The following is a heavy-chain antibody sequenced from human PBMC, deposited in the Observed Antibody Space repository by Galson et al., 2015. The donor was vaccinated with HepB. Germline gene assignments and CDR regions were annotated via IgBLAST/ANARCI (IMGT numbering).Heavy chain of an antibody. CDR2: INPNSGGT. Sequence: SVKVSCKASGYTFTGYYMHWVRQAPGQGLEWMGWINPNSGGTNYAQKFQGRVTMTRDTSISAAYMELSRLRSDDTAVYYCASLVVPAATDAFDIWGQGTMVTVSS. CDR3: ASLVVPAATDAFDI. J-gene: IGHJ3*02. CDR1: GYTFTGYY. D-gene: IGHD2-2*01. V-gene: IGHV1-2*02.